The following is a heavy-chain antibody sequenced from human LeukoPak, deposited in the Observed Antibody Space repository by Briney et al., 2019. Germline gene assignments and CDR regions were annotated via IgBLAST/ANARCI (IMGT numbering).Heavy chain of an antibody. V-gene: IGHV3-21*01. CDR3: ARGGAMVRGVSPLDY. CDR1: GFTFSSHT. D-gene: IGHD3-10*01. Sequence: GGSLRLSCAASGFTFSSHTMNWVRQAPGKGLEWVSSISSSGNYIYYADSVKGRFTISRDNAKNSLYLQMNSLRAEDTAVYYCARGGAMVRGVSPLDYWGQGTLVTVSS. CDR2: ISSSGNYI. J-gene: IGHJ4*02.